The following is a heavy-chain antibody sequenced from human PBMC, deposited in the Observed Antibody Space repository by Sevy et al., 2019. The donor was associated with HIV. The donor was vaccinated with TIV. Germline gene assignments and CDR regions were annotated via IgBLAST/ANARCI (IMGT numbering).Heavy chain of an antibody. D-gene: IGHD2-21*02. J-gene: IGHJ6*03. CDR2: INPSGGST. V-gene: IGHV1-46*01. Sequence: ASVKVSCKASGYTFTSYYMHWVRQAPGQGLEWMGIINPSGGSTSYAQKFQGSVTMTRDTSTSTVYMELSSLRSEDTAVYYCARTGGNSDYYYYYMDVWGKGTTVTVSS. CDR1: GYTFTSYY. CDR3: ARTGGNSDYYYYYMDV.